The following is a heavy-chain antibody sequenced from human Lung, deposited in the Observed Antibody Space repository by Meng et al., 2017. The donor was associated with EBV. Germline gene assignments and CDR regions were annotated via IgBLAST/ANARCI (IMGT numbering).Heavy chain of an antibody. V-gene: IGHV3-21*01. CDR1: GFTFSART. CDR2: ISRSSSLV. Sequence: EVQPVESGGGLVKPGESLRLSCTASGFTFSARTLNWVRQGPGKGLEWISSISRSSSLVFYADSVKGRFVISRDNAQNSLYLQMNSLRVEDTAIYYCVRGDSRDYWGQGTLVTVSS. J-gene: IGHJ4*02. D-gene: IGHD3-22*01. CDR3: VRGDSRDY.